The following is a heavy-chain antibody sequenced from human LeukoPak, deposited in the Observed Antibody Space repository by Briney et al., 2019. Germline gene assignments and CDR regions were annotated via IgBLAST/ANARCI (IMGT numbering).Heavy chain of an antibody. Sequence: GEALKISCQGSGYNFATYWIVWVRQMPGKGLEWMGIIYPGNSHTRYSPSFQGQVTISADTSISTAYLHWSSLQSSDTAMYYCAKFHATWYGDTWGQGTLVTVSS. J-gene: IGHJ4*02. CDR1: GYNFATYW. D-gene: IGHD6-13*01. CDR3: AKFHATWYGDT. CDR2: IYPGNSHT. V-gene: IGHV5-51*01.